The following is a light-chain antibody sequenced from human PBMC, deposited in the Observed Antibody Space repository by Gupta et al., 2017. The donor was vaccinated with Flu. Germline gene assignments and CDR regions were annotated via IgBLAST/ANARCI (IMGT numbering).Light chain of an antibody. CDR2: DAS. Sequence: DIQMTQSPSSLSASVGDRVTITCQASQDISNYLNWYQQKPGKAPKLLIYDASNLETGVPSRFSGSGSGTDFTFTISSLQPEDIAVYYCQQYDNLAFTFGQGTQLEIK. J-gene: IGKJ5*01. CDR3: QQYDNLAFT. CDR1: QDISNY. V-gene: IGKV1-33*01.